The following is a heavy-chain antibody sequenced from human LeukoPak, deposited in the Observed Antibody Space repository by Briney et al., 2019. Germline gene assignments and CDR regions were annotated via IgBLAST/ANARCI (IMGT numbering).Heavy chain of an antibody. J-gene: IGHJ4*02. D-gene: IGHD3-10*01. Sequence: PSETLSLTCTVSGGSISSYYWSWIRQPPGKGLEWIGEINHSGSTNYNPSLKSRVTISVDTSKNQFSLKLSSVTAADTAVYYCARGRSVRMVFDYWGQGTLVTVSS. CDR3: ARGRSVRMVFDY. V-gene: IGHV4-34*01. CDR2: INHSGST. CDR1: GGSISSYY.